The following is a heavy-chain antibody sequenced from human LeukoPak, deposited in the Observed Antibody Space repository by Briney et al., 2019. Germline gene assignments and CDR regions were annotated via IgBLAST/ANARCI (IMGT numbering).Heavy chain of an antibody. CDR2: IYYSGST. CDR3: ASTPQYYYGSGSYSGWFDP. Sequence: SETLSLTCTVSGGSISSSSYYWGWIRQPPGKGLEWIGSIYYSGSTYYNPSLKSRVTISVDTSKNQFSLKLSSVTAADMAVYYCASTPQYYYGSGSYSGWFDPWGQGALVTVSS. V-gene: IGHV4-39*01. CDR1: GGSISSSSYY. J-gene: IGHJ5*02. D-gene: IGHD3-10*01.